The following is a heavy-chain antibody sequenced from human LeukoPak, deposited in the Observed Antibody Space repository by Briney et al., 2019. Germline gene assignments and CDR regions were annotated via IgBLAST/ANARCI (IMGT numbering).Heavy chain of an antibody. CDR2: IYYSGST. V-gene: IGHV4-39*01. CDR1: GGSISSSSYY. D-gene: IGHD5-18*01. Sequence: SETLSLTCTVSGGSISSSSYYWGWIRQPPGKGLEWIGSIYYSGSTYYNPSLKSRVTISVDTSKNQFSLKLSSVTAADTAVYYCARHLGYSHGVLSYWGQGTLVTVSS. CDR3: ARHLGYSHGVLSY. J-gene: IGHJ4*02.